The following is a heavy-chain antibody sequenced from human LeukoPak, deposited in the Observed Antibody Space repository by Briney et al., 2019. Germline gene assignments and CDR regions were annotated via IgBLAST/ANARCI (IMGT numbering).Heavy chain of an antibody. J-gene: IGHJ4*02. CDR2: INPSSGGT. CDR3: ARDPSWVGAYDFWSGYHDY. CDR1: GYTFTGYY. Sequence: ASVKVSCKASGYTFTGYYMHWVRQAPGQGLEWMGWINPSSGGTNYAQKFQGRVTMTRDTSISTAYMELSRLRSDDTAVYYCARDPSWVGAYDFWSGYHDYWGQGTLVTVSS. D-gene: IGHD3-3*01. V-gene: IGHV1-2*02.